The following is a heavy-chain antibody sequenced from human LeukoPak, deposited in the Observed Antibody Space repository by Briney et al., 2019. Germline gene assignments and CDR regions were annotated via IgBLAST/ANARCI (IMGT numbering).Heavy chain of an antibody. Sequence: SETLSLTCTVSGGSISCDHWNWIRQPPGKGLEWIGYIYYSGSTNYNPSLKSRVTISIDTSKNQFSLKLTSVTAADTAVYYCARRNDFGIWGQGTMVTVSS. CDR1: GGSISCDH. CDR2: IYYSGST. V-gene: IGHV4-59*08. J-gene: IGHJ3*02. CDR3: ARRNDFGI.